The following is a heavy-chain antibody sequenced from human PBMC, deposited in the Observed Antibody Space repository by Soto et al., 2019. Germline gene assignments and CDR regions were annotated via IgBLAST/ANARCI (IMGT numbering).Heavy chain of an antibody. CDR3: ARVAYGNGWIFDH. D-gene: IGHD6-19*01. J-gene: IGHJ4*01. Sequence: GGSLRLSCAASGFTFSSYWMSWVRQAPGKGLEWVANIKQDGSEKYYVDSVKGRFTISRDNAKNSLQLQMNSLRAEDTAIYFCARVAYGNGWIFDHWGQGTLVTVSS. V-gene: IGHV3-7*01. CDR2: IKQDGSEK. CDR1: GFTFSSYW.